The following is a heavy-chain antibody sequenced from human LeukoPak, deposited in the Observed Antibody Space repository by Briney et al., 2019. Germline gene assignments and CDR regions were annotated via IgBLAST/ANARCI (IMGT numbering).Heavy chain of an antibody. CDR3: ARCYYYGSGSYSRYYYMDV. D-gene: IGHD3-10*01. V-gene: IGHV4-34*01. Sequence: SETLSLNCAVYGGSFSGYYWSWIRQPPGKGLEWIGEINHSGSTNYNPSLKSRVTITVDTSKNQFSLKLSSVTAADTAVYYCARCYYYGSGSYSRYYYMDVWGKGTTVTVSS. CDR2: INHSGST. J-gene: IGHJ6*03. CDR1: GGSFSGYY.